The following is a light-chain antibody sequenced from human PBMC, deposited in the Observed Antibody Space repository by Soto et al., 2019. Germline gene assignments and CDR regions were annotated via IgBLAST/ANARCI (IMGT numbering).Light chain of an antibody. Sequence: DIQMAQSPSSLSASIGDRVTITCRASQGISEYLDWYQQRPGNAPNLLIYGASILQSGVPSRFSGSGSGTHFTLTISSLQPEDVATYYCHSYNSIPRTFGQGTTVEIK. J-gene: IGKJ1*01. CDR1: QGISEY. CDR3: HSYNSIPRT. CDR2: GAS. V-gene: IGKV1-27*01.